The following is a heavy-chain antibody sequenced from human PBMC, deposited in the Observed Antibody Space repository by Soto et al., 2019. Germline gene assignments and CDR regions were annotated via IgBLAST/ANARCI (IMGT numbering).Heavy chain of an antibody. CDR3: ARFEDYDFWSGYPRPTVSGMDV. V-gene: IGHV3-11*01. CDR2: ISSSGSTI. Sequence: GGSLRLSCAASGFTFSDYYMSWIRQAPGKGLEWVSYISSSGSTIYYADSVKGRFTISRDNAKNSLYLQMNSLRAEDTAVYYCARFEDYDFWSGYPRPTVSGMDVWGKGTTVTVSS. J-gene: IGHJ6*04. CDR1: GFTFSDYY. D-gene: IGHD3-3*01.